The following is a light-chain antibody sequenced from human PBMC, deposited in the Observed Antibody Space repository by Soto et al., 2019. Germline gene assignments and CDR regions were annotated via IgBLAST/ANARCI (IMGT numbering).Light chain of an antibody. J-gene: IGKJ1*01. V-gene: IGKV1-39*01. CDR2: AAS. CDR3: QQSYNTPWA. CDR1: QSISSY. Sequence: DIQMTQSPSSLSASVGYRFTITCRASQSISSYLNWYQQKPGKAPKLLIYAASTLQSGVPSRFSGSGSGTDYTLTISSLQSEDFATYYCQQSYNTPWAFGQGTKVDIK.